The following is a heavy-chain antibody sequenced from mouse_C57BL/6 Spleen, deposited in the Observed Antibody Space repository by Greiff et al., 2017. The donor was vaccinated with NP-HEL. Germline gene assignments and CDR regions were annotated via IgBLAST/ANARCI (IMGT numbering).Heavy chain of an antibody. Sequence: QVQLQQSGAELVKPGASVKISCKASGYAFSSYWMNWVKQRPGKGLEWIGQIYPGDGDTNYNGKFKGKATLTADKSSSTAYMQLSSLTSEDSAVYFCARLEGLRRLFDYWGQGTTLTVSS. V-gene: IGHV1-80*01. CDR2: IYPGDGDT. J-gene: IGHJ2*01. CDR1: GYAFSSYW. D-gene: IGHD2-2*01. CDR3: ARLEGLRRLFDY.